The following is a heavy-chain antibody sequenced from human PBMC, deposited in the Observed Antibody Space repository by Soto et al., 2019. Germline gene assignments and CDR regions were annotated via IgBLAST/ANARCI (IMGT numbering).Heavy chain of an antibody. Sequence: PXGSLRLSCAASGFTLSTYAMSWVRQAPGKGLEWVSAISGSGGDTYYADSVKGRFTISRDNSIKTLYLQMNGLRTEDTAVYYCAHPRGYGVFDAYDIWGQGTMVT. CDR1: GFTLSTYA. J-gene: IGHJ3*02. D-gene: IGHD4-17*01. CDR2: ISGSGGDT. V-gene: IGHV3-23*01. CDR3: AHPRGYGVFDAYDI.